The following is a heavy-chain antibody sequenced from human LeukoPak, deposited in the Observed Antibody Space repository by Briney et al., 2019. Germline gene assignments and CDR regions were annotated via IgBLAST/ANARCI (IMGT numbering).Heavy chain of an antibody. CDR2: IKQDGSEK. CDR3: ARAQYDYGDY. Sequence: GGSLRLSCAASGYRFSPYWMSWVRQAPGKGLEWVANIKQDGSEKYYVDSVKGRFTISRDNAKNSLYLQMNSLRAEDTAVYYCARAQYDYGDYWGQGTLVTVSS. V-gene: IGHV3-7*03. CDR1: GYRFSPYW. J-gene: IGHJ4*02.